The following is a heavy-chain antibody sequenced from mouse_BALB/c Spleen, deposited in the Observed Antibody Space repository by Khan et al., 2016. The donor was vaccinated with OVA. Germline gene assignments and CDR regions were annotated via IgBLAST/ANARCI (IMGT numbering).Heavy chain of an antibody. V-gene: IGHV1S127*01. CDR1: GYTFTSLW. Sequence: QVQLQQSGPELVRPGASVKMSCKASGYTFTSLWINWVMQRPGQGLEWTGMIDPSKSETRLNQKFKDKATLNVDKSSNPAYMQLSRLTSEDSAVYYCTSGGYGSPFAYWGQGTLVTVSA. J-gene: IGHJ3*01. CDR3: TSGGYGSPFAY. CDR2: IDPSKSET. D-gene: IGHD1-1*01.